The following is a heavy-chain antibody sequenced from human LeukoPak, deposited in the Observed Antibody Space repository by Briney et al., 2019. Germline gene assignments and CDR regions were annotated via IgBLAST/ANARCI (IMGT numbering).Heavy chain of an antibody. Sequence: ASVKVSCKASGYTFTSYYMHWVRQAPGQGLEWMGIINPSGGSTSYAQKFQGRVTMTRDTSTSTVYMELSSLRSEDTAEYYCARDAFMRGASTSCYSSWGQGTLVTVSS. CDR3: ARDAFMRGASTSCYSS. CDR2: INPSGGST. J-gene: IGHJ5*02. D-gene: IGHD2-2*01. V-gene: IGHV1-46*01. CDR1: GYTFTSYY.